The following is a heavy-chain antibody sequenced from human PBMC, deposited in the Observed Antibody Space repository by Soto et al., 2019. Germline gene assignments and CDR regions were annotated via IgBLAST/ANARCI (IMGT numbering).Heavy chain of an antibody. CDR2: ISYDGSNK. D-gene: IGHD5-18*01. Sequence: PGGSLRLSCAASGFTFSSYAMHWVRQAPGKGLEWVAVISYDGSNKYYADSVKGRFTISRDNSKNTLYLQMNSLRAEDTAVYYCARTNVLARGYSYGVPWYYYGMDVWGQGTTVTVSS. CDR1: GFTFSSYA. J-gene: IGHJ6*02. V-gene: IGHV3-30-3*01. CDR3: ARTNVLARGYSYGVPWYYYGMDV.